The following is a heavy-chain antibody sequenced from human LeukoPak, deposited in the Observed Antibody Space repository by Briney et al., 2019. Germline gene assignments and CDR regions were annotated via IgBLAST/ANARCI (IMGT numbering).Heavy chain of an antibody. J-gene: IGHJ4*02. Sequence: ASVKVSCKASGYTFTSYDINWVRQATGQGLEWMRWMNPNSGNTGYAQKFQGRVTITRNTSISTAYMELSSLRSEDTAVYYCARVKGVYNWNSWEIDYWGQGTLVTVSS. CDR1: GYTFTSYD. V-gene: IGHV1-8*03. CDR2: MNPNSGNT. D-gene: IGHD1-7*01. CDR3: ARVKGVYNWNSWEIDY.